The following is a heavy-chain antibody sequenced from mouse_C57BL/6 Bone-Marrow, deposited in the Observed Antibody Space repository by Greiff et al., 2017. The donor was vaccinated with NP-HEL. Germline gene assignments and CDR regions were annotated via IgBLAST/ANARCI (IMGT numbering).Heavy chain of an antibody. Sequence: VQLQQSGAELVKPGASVKLSCKASGYTFTSYWMHWVKQRPGQGLEWIGMIHPNSGSTNYNEKFKSKATLTVDKSSSTAYMQLSSLTSEDSAVYYCARARGSSYGYYYAMDYWGQGTSVTVSS. CDR3: ARARGSSYGYYYAMDY. CDR1: GYTFTSYW. J-gene: IGHJ4*01. CDR2: IHPNSGST. V-gene: IGHV1-64*01. D-gene: IGHD1-1*01.